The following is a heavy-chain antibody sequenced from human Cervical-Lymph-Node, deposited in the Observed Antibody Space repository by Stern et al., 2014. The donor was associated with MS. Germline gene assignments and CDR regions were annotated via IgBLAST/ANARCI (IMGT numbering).Heavy chain of an antibody. V-gene: IGHV5-51*01. J-gene: IGHJ4*02. CDR2: ICPYDSDT. CDR1: GYSFTIYY. Sequence: VQLVQSGAEVKKPGESLKISCKLSGYSFTIYYIAWVRQMPGKGLEWMGVICPYDSDTTYSPSFQGQVTISADKSITAAYLQWSSLRASDTAMYYCARHVQGFDYWGQGTLVIVSS. CDR3: ARHVQGFDY.